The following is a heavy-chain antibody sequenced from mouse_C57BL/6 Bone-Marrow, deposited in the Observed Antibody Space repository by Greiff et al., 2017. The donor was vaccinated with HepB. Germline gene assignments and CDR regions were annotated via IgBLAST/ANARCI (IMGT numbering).Heavy chain of an antibody. CDR2: ISSGSSTI. J-gene: IGHJ3*01. Sequence: EVQLVESGGGLVKPGGSLKLSCAASGFTFSDYGMHWVRQAPEQGLEWVAYISSGSSTIYYADTVKGRFTISRDNAKNTLVLRMTSLRSEDTAMYYCARWGWCAYWGQGTLVTVSA. V-gene: IGHV5-17*01. CDR1: GFTFSDYG. CDR3: ARWGWCAY.